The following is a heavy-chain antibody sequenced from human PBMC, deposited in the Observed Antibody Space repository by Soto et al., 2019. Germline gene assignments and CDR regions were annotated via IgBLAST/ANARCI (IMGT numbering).Heavy chain of an antibody. CDR3: AKAFIVLVPAAPFDY. D-gene: IGHD2-2*01. CDR2: IWYDGSKK. Sequence: GGPMTLSCAATRFTFSSSAMHWVRQSPGKGLEWVALIWYDGSKKYYADSVKGRFTISRDNSKNTLYLQMNSLRAEDTAVYYCAKAFIVLVPAAPFDYWGQGTLVTVSS. J-gene: IGHJ4*02. CDR1: RFTFSSSA. V-gene: IGHV3-33*06.